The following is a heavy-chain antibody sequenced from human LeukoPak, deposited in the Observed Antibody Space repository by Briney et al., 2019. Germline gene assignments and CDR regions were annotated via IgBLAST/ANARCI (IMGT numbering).Heavy chain of an antibody. Sequence: SETLSLTCTVSGGSISSSSYYWGWIRQPPGKGLEWIGSIYYSGSTYYNPSLKSRVTISVDTSKNQFSLKLSSVTAADTAVYYCARRERHFDYWGQGTLVTVSS. J-gene: IGHJ4*02. CDR3: ARRERHFDY. V-gene: IGHV4-39*01. CDR1: GGSISSSSYY. CDR2: IYYSGST.